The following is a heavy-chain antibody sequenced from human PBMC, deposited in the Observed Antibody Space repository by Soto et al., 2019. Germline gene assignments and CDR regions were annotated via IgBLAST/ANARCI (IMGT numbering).Heavy chain of an antibody. CDR2: ISGSGGST. D-gene: IGHD3-10*01. CDR1: GFTFSSYA. Sequence: EVQLLESGGGLVQPGGSLRLSCAASGFTFSSYAMSWVRQAPGKGLAWVSAISGSGGSTYYADSVKGRFTISRDNSKNTLYLQMNSLRAEDTAVYYCAKDLITMVRVPGTGMDVWGQGTTVTVSS. J-gene: IGHJ6*02. V-gene: IGHV3-23*01. CDR3: AKDLITMVRVPGTGMDV.